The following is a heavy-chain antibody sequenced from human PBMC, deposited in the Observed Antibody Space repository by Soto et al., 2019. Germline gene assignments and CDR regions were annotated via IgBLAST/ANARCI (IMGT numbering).Heavy chain of an antibody. CDR3: AHRRGLYRSGSYYFDC. D-gene: IGHD1-26*01. V-gene: IGHV2-5*02. CDR2: IYWDDDK. Sequence: QITLKESGPTLVKPPQTLTLTCTFSGFSLSTSGVGVGWIRQPPGKALEWLALIYWDDDKRYSPSLKSRLTITQDTSKNQVIHTMTNMDPVDTATYYCAHRRGLYRSGSYYFDCWGQGTLVTVSS. CDR1: GFSLSTSGVG. J-gene: IGHJ4*02.